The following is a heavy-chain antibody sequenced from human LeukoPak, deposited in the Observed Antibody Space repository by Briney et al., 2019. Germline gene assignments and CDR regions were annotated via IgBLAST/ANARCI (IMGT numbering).Heavy chain of an antibody. CDR3: ARVGSYMEVTHIDY. J-gene: IGHJ4*02. CDR1: GFTFSSYA. V-gene: IGHV3-30-3*01. D-gene: IGHD1-26*01. Sequence: GGSLRLSCAASGFTFSSYAIHWVRQAPGKGLEWVAVITYDGSNKYYADSVKGRFTISRDNSKNTLYLQMNSLRAEDTAVYYCARVGSYMEVTHIDYWGQGTLVTVSS. CDR2: ITYDGSNK.